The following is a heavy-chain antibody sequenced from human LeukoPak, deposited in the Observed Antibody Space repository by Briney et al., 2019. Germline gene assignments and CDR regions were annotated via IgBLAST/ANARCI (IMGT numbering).Heavy chain of an antibody. Sequence: SSETLSLTCAVYGGSFSGYYWSWIRQPPGKGLEWIGEINHSGSTNYNPSLRSRVTISVDTSKNQFSLKLSSVTAADTAVYYCARGRMATLSDYWGQGTLVTVSS. CDR2: INHSGST. CDR1: GGSFSGYY. V-gene: IGHV4-34*01. J-gene: IGHJ4*02. CDR3: ARGRMATLSDY. D-gene: IGHD5-24*01.